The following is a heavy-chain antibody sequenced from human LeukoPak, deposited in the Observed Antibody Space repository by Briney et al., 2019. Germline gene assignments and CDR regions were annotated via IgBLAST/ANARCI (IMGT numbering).Heavy chain of an antibody. CDR1: GFSISTSGMC. V-gene: IGHV2-70*11. D-gene: IGHD6-13*01. CDR3: AHSRGYSSSWYPDV. Sequence: SGPAPVKPTQTLTLTCTFSGFSISTSGMCVSWIRQPPGKALEWLARIDWDDDKYYSTSLKTRLTISKDTSKNQVVLTMTNMDPVDTATYYCAHSRGYSSSWYPDVWGKGITVTVSS. CDR2: IDWDDDK. J-gene: IGHJ6*04.